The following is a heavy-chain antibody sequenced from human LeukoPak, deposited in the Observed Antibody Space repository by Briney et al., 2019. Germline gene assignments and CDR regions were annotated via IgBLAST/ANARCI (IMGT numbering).Heavy chain of an antibody. Sequence: GGSLRLSCAASGFIVSDNYMSWVRQAPGKGLEWVSVLYSGGSTYYADSVKGRFTISRDNSKNTLYLQMNSLRAEDTAVYYCASRTMVRGGISDYWGQGTLVTVSS. CDR1: GFIVSDNY. V-gene: IGHV3-53*01. CDR2: LYSGGST. CDR3: ASRTMVRGGISDY. D-gene: IGHD3-10*01. J-gene: IGHJ4*02.